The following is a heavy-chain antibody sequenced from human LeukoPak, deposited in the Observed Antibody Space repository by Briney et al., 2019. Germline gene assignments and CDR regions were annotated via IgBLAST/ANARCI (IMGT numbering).Heavy chain of an antibody. CDR3: ARVQTTGNWFDP. V-gene: IGHV4-38-2*02. CDR1: GYSISSGYY. D-gene: IGHD4-17*01. CDR2: IYHSGRT. Sequence: PSETLSLTCTVSGYSISSGYYWGWIRQPPGKGLEWIGSIYHSGRTFYNPSLKSRVTISVDTSKNQFSLKVSSVTAADTAVYYCARVQTTGNWFDPWGQGTLVTVSS. J-gene: IGHJ5*02.